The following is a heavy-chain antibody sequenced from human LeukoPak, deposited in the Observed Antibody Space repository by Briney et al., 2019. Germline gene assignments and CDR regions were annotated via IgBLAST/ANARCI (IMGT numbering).Heavy chain of an antibody. CDR2: IYYSGST. CDR3: ARGPPFDP. J-gene: IGHJ5*02. CDR1: GGSISSSY. V-gene: IGHV4-59*01. Sequence: PSETLSLTCTVSGGSISSSYWSWLRQPPGKGLEWIGYIYYSGSTNYNPSLKSRVTISVDTSKNQFSLKLSSVTAADTAVYYCARGPPFDPWGQGTLVTVS.